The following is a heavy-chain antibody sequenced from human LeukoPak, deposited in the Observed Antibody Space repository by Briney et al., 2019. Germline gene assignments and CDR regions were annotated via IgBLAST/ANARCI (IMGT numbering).Heavy chain of an antibody. CDR2: IYHSGST. CDR3: ARDYTFGGVIAPYYFDY. J-gene: IGHJ4*02. D-gene: IGHD3-16*02. V-gene: IGHV4-38-2*02. CDR1: GYSISSGYY. Sequence: TSETLTLTCTVSGYSISSGYYWGWIRQPPGQGLEWIGSIYHSGSTYYNPSLKSRVTISVDTSKNQFSLKLSSVTAADTAVYYCARDYTFGGVIAPYYFDYWGQGTLVTVSS.